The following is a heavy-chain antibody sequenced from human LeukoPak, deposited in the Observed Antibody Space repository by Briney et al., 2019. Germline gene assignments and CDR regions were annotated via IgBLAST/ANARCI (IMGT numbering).Heavy chain of an antibody. CDR1: GFTFSRFG. Sequence: GKSLRLSCAASGFTFSRFGIHWVRQAPGKGLQWVALISYDGSKTYYAASVKDRFTMSRDNSKNTQYLQMTSLRVEDTAVYYGARDYFGELQLKYYFDYCGQGTLVTVSS. CDR3: ARDYFGELQLKYYFDY. D-gene: IGHD3-10*01. CDR2: ISYDGSKT. V-gene: IGHV3-30*03. J-gene: IGHJ4*02.